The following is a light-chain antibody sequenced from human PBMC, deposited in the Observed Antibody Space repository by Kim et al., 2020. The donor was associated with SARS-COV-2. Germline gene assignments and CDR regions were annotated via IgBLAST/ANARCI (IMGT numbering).Light chain of an antibody. J-gene: IGKJ4*01. CDR3: QQANNFPLT. CDR1: QGINSL. CDR2: PAS. Sequence: IQMTQSPSSVSASVGDRVTITWRASQGINSLLAWYQQKPGKAPKLLIFPASSLESGVPSRFSGSGSGTDFTLTISSLQPEDFATYFCQQANNFPLTFGGGTKVDIK. V-gene: IGKV1-12*01.